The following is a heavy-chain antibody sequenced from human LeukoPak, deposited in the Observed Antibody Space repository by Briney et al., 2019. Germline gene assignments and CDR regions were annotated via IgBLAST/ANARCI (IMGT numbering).Heavy chain of an antibody. V-gene: IGHV3-64*01. D-gene: IGHD3-22*01. CDR3: ARGNSSGYYFY. CDR2: ISSNGGST. Sequence: GGSLRLSCAASGFTFSSYAMHWVRQAPGKGLEYDSAISSNGGSTYYANSVKGRFTISRDNSKNTLYLQMGSLRAEDMAVYYCARGNSSGYYFYWGQGTLVTVSS. CDR1: GFTFSSYA. J-gene: IGHJ4*02.